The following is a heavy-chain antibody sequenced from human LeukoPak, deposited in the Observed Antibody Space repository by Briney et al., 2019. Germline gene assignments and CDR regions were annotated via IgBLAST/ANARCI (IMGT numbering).Heavy chain of an antibody. D-gene: IGHD3-22*01. CDR1: GFTFSKYA. CDR3: AKEVNAHYYDSSGYPN. CDR2: ISGSGSTT. Sequence: GSLRLSCAASGFTFSKYAMNWVRQAPGKGLEWVSYISGSGSTTYYADSVQGRFTISRDNAKNSLYLEMNSLRAEDTAVYYCAKEVNAHYYDSSGYPNWGQGTLVTVSS. V-gene: IGHV3-48*04. J-gene: IGHJ4*02.